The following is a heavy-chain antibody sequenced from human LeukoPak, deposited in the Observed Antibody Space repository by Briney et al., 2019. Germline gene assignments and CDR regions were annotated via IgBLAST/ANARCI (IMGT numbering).Heavy chain of an antibody. Sequence: GGSLRLSCAASGFTFSSHSMTWVRQAPGRGLEWVSSIDGSGDNRYYADSVKGRFTISRDNSGNTLYLQLRGLGAEDTATYYCAKVQMSTGWTFDFWGQGSLVTVSS. CDR2: IDGSGDNR. J-gene: IGHJ4*02. CDR3: AKVQMSTGWTFDF. V-gene: IGHV3-23*01. D-gene: IGHD2-2*01. CDR1: GFTFSSHS.